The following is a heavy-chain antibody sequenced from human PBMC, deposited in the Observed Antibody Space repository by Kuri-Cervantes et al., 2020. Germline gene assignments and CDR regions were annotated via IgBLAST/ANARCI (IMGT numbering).Heavy chain of an antibody. V-gene: IGHV4-30-4*01. CDR3: ARVRGGYYYYGMDV. CDR2: IYYSGST. Sequence: LRLSCTVSGGSISSGDYYWSWIRQPPGKGLEWIGYIYYSGSTYYNPSLKSRVTISVDTSKNQFSLKLSSVTAADTAVYYCARVRGGYYYYGMDVWGQGTTVTVSS. J-gene: IGHJ6*02. CDR1: GGSISSGDYY. D-gene: IGHD3-10*01.